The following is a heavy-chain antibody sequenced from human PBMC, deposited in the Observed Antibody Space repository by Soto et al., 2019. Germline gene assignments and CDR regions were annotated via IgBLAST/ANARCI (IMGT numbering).Heavy chain of an antibody. D-gene: IGHD1-1*01. CDR3: SRVTNAFDI. V-gene: IGHV3-49*04. CDR1: GFSFSSYG. CDR2: IRRKAYGGIT. Sequence: PGGSLRLSCAASGFSFSSYGMHWVRQAPGKGLEWLGCIRRKAYGGITDYPASVKGRFTISRDDSKSIAYLQMNSLKIEDTAVNYCSRVTNAFDIWGQGTMVTVSS. J-gene: IGHJ3*02.